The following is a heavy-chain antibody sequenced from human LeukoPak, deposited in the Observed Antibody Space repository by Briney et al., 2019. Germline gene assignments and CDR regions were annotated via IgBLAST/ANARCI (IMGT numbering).Heavy chain of an antibody. CDR1: GGSISSSSYY. J-gene: IGHJ4*02. Sequence: SETLSLTCTVSGGSISSSSYYWGWIRQPPGKGLEWIGSIYYSGSTYYNPSLKSRVTISVDTSKNQFSLKLSSVTAADTAVYYCAREIRSAHYFDYWGQGTLVTVSS. CDR3: AREIRSAHYFDY. V-gene: IGHV4-39*02. CDR2: IYYSGST.